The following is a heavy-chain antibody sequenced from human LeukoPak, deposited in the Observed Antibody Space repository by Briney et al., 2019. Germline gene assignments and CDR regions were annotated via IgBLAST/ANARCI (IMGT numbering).Heavy chain of an antibody. CDR3: ARGTPYGDKFDY. Sequence: PGGSLRLSCAASGFTLSSYEMNWVRQAPGKGLEWVSYISGSGSTIFYADSVQGRFTISRDNAKNSLYLQMNSLRAEDTAVYYCARGTPYGDKFDYWGQGTLVTVSS. CDR1: GFTLSSYE. J-gene: IGHJ4*02. V-gene: IGHV3-48*03. D-gene: IGHD4-17*01. CDR2: ISGSGSTI.